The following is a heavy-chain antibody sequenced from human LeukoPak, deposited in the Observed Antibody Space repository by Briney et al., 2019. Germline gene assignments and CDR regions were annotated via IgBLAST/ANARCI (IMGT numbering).Heavy chain of an antibody. Sequence: PSETLSLTCTVSGGSISSSSYYWGWIRQPPGKGLEWIGSIYYSGSTYYNPSLKSRVTISVDTSKNQFSLKLSSVTAADTAVYYCARHLSSGWYLVVYWGQGTLVTVSS. D-gene: IGHD6-19*01. CDR2: IYYSGST. J-gene: IGHJ4*02. CDR3: ARHLSSGWYLVVY. CDR1: GGSISSSSYY. V-gene: IGHV4-39*01.